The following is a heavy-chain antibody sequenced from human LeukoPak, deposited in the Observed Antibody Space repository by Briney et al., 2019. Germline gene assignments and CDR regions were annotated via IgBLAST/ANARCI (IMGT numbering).Heavy chain of an antibody. CDR3: ARHGDQYSSSWTSDWFDP. CDR1: GGSISSYY. D-gene: IGHD6-13*01. J-gene: IGHJ5*02. CDR2: IYYSGST. V-gene: IGHV4-59*08. Sequence: PSETLSLTCTVSGGSISSYYWSWIRQPPGKGLEWIGYIYYSGSTNYNPSLKSRVTISVDTYKKQFSLKLSSVTAADTAVYYCARHGDQYSSSWTSDWFDPWGQGTLVTVSS.